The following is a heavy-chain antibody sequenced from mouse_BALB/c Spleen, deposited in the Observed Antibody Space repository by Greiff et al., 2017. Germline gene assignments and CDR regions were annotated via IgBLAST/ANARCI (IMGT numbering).Heavy chain of an antibody. J-gene: IGHJ3*01. Sequence: QVQLQQSGAELVKPGASVKLSCKASGYTFTSYYMYWVKQRPGQGLEWIGEINPSNGGTNFNEKFKSKATLTVDKSSSTAYMQLSSLTSEDSAVYYCTRDGNYPAWFAYWGQGTLVTVSA. CDR1: GYTFTSYY. D-gene: IGHD2-1*01. V-gene: IGHV1S81*02. CDR3: TRDGNYPAWFAY. CDR2: INPSNGGT.